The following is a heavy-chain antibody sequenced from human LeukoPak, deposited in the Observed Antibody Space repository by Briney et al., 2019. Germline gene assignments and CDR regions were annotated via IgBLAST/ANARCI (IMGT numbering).Heavy chain of an antibody. CDR1: GFRFSSFG. CDR3: ARDSDYSGNGNGDWFDP. Sequence: ASVNVSCKASGFRFSSFGISWVRQAPGQGFEWMGWISNYFGVTHYAEKFEDRVTMTIVESTTTAYMELRSLRYDDTAIYYCARDSDYSGNGNGDWFDPWGQGTVVIVSS. V-gene: IGHV1-18*04. D-gene: IGHD4-11*01. J-gene: IGHJ5*02. CDR2: ISNYFGVT.